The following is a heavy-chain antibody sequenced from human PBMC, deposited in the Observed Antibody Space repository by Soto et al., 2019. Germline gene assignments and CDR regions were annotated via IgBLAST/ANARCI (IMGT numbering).Heavy chain of an antibody. V-gene: IGHV4-30-2*01. J-gene: IGHJ4*02. CDR3: ARAVVTKYDY. CDR1: GGSISSGGYS. CDR2: IYHSGST. D-gene: IGHD2-15*01. Sequence: SETLSLTCTVSGGSISSGGYSWSWIRQPPGKGLEWIGYIYHSGSTYYNPSLKSRVTISVDRSKNQFSLKLSSVTAADTAVYYCARAVVTKYDYWGQGTLVTVSS.